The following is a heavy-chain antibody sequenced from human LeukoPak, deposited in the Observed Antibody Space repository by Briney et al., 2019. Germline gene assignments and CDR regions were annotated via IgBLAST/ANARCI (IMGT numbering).Heavy chain of an antibody. D-gene: IGHD2/OR15-2a*01. CDR3: ARKNEFDI. V-gene: IGHV4-59*01. CDR2: IFYSGRT. J-gene: IGHJ3*02. CDR1: GGSISSDH. Sequence: SETLSLTCTVSGGSISSDHWNWIRQPPGKGLEWIGCIFYSGRTYYNPSLKSRVTISVDMSKSQFSLRLTSVTAADTAVYYCARKNEFDIWGQGTLVTVSS.